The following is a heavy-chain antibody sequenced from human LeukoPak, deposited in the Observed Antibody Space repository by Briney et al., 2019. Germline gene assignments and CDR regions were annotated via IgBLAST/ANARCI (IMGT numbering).Heavy chain of an antibody. V-gene: IGHV1-2*02. Sequence: ASVKVSCKASGYTFTGYYMHWVRQAPGQGLEWMGWINPNSGGTNYARKFQGRVTMTRDTSISTAYMELSRLRSDDTAVYYCARGGLDTAMVMYYYYYYMDVWGKGTTVTVSS. CDR2: INPNSGGT. J-gene: IGHJ6*03. CDR3: ARGGLDTAMVMYYYYYYMDV. D-gene: IGHD5-18*01. CDR1: GYTFTGYY.